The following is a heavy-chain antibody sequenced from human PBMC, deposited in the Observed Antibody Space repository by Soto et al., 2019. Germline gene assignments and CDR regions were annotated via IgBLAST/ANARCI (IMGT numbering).Heavy chain of an antibody. CDR1: GSAIRGVY. Sequence: SGTVWLTCVFAGSAIRGVYWTWIRQPPGEGLEWVGDIYYNGSTTYNPSLKSRVTISVDTSKNQLSLKLSSVTAADTAVYYCARVGSITLGGVIVRLYFDYWGQGNLVTGPS. CDR3: ARVGSITLGGVIVRLYFDY. J-gene: IGHJ4*02. D-gene: IGHD3-16*02. CDR2: IYYNGST. V-gene: IGHV4-59*12.